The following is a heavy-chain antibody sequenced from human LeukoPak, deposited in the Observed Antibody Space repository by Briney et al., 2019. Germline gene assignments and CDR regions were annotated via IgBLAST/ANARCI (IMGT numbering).Heavy chain of an antibody. CDR2: IYPGDSDT. CDR3: ARPVGYCGGDCYSN. CDR1: GSRFTSYW. J-gene: IGHJ4*02. Sequence: GESLKISGKGSGSRFTSYWIGWGRQRPGKGMEWMGIIYPGDSDTRYSPSFQGQVTISADKSISTAYLQWSSLKASDTAMYYCARPVGYCGGDCYSNWGQGTLVTVSS. D-gene: IGHD2-21*02. V-gene: IGHV5-51*01.